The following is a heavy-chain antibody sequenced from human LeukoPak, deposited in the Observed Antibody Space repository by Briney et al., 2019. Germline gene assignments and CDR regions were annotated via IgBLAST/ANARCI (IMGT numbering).Heavy chain of an antibody. CDR1: GFTFSSYA. V-gene: IGHV3-23*01. Sequence: GGSLRLSCAASGFTFSSYAMSWVRQAPGKGLEWVSAISNSGGSTYYADSVKGRFTISRDNAKNSLYLQMNSLRAEDTAVYYCAELGITMIGGVWGKGTTVTISS. CDR3: AELGITMIGGV. CDR2: ISNSGGST. J-gene: IGHJ6*04. D-gene: IGHD3-10*02.